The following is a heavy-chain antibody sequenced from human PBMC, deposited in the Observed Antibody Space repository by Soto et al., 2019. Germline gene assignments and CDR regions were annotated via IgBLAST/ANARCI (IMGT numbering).Heavy chain of an antibody. CDR3: ARISGSGHLGWFDP. J-gene: IGHJ5*02. CDR2: IWYDGSYR. D-gene: IGHD3-10*01. Sequence: QVQLVQSGGGVVQSGRXLRLSCISSGFTFNTYGMFWARQAPGTGLEWVAGIWYDGSYRYYVDSVKGRFTVSRDNSKNTVYLEMNNLRAEDTAVYYCARISGSGHLGWFDPWGQGTLVTVSS. V-gene: IGHV3-33*01. CDR1: GFTFNTYG.